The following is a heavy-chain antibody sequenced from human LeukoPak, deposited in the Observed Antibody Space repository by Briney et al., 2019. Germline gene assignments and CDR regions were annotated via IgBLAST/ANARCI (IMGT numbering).Heavy chain of an antibody. Sequence: PSETLSLTCTVSGYSISSGYYWGWIRQPPAKGLEWIGSIYHSGSTYYNPSLKSRVTISVDTSKNQFSLKLSSVTAADTAVYYCASQSFGVNFGYFALWGRGTLVTVSS. CDR2: IYHSGST. J-gene: IGHJ2*01. CDR1: GYSISSGYY. CDR3: ASQSFGVNFGYFAL. V-gene: IGHV4-38-2*02. D-gene: IGHD4-23*01.